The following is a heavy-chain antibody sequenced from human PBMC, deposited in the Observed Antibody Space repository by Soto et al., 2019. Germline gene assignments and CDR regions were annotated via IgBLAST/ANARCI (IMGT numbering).Heavy chain of an antibody. CDR2: IYYSGST. Sequence: QVQLQESGPGLVKPSQTLSLTCTVSGGSISSGGYYWSWIRQHPGKGLEWIGYIYYSGSTYYNPSLNMRVTISVDTSNNQYPLKLSSVTAADTAVYYCAREESGYGDYVFSYWGQGTLVTVSS. CDR3: AREESGYGDYVFSY. D-gene: IGHD4-17*01. V-gene: IGHV4-31*03. CDR1: GGSISSGGYY. J-gene: IGHJ4*02.